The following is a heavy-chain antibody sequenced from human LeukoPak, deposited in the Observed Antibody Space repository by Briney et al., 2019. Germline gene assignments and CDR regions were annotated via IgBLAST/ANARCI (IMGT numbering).Heavy chain of an antibody. Sequence: SSETLSLTCNVSSYSIRNGYYWGWARQSPGKGLEWIGSIYYTGITYYNPSLKSRVTISIDTSKNHFSLKLTSVTATDTAVYYCARESALGVERVGGYFDYWGQGALVTVFS. J-gene: IGHJ4*02. CDR1: SYSIRNGYY. V-gene: IGHV4-38-2*02. D-gene: IGHD1-26*01. CDR2: IYYTGIT. CDR3: ARESALGVERVGGYFDY.